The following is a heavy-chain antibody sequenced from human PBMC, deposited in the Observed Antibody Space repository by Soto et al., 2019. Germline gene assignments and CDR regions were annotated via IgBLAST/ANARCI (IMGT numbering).Heavy chain of an antibody. CDR2: ISYDGSNK. CDR3: AKEEGYSCPCGMDV. CDR1: GFTFSSYG. V-gene: IGHV3-30*18. D-gene: IGHD5-18*01. Sequence: QVQLVESGGGVVQPGRSLRLSCAASGFTFSSYGMHWVRQAPGKGLEWVAVISYDGSNKYYADSVKGRFTISRDNSKNTLYLQMNSLRAEDTAVYYCAKEEGYSCPCGMDVWGQGTTVTVSS. J-gene: IGHJ6*02.